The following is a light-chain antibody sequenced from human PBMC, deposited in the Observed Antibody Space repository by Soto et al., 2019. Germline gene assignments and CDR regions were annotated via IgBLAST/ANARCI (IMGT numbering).Light chain of an antibody. Sequence: DIQMTQSPSSVSASVGDRVTITCRASQDISRWLAWYQQKPGKAPKLLIYSASIFQSGVPSSFSGSGSGTDFTLTIGSLQPEDFATYFCQQSHSLPYTFGQRTKL. CDR1: QDISRW. V-gene: IGKV1-12*01. CDR3: QQSHSLPYT. J-gene: IGKJ2*01. CDR2: SAS.